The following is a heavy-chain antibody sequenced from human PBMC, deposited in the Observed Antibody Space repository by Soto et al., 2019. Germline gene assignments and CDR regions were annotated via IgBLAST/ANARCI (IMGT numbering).Heavy chain of an antibody. CDR2: IFPLTDIP. J-gene: IGHJ4*01. CDR3: ARGPLVVLNYFES. Sequence: QVQLVQSGTAVKKPGSSVKVSCKASGGTFRNYPINWGGQAPGQGLEWMGSIFPLTDIPDYAQNFQARLTISADKSTSRGYMELSSLTSEDTAMYFCARGPLVVLNYFESWGHGTLVTVSS. CDR1: GGTFRNYP. V-gene: IGHV1-69*02.